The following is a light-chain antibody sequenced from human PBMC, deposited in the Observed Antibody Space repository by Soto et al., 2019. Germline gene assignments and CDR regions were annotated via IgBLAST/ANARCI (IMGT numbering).Light chain of an antibody. CDR3: SSCTSSSTLPYV. J-gene: IGLJ1*01. V-gene: IGLV2-14*01. CDR2: DVS. Sequence: QSVRTQPASVSGSPGQAISISCTGTSRDVGGYNYVSWYQQHPGKAPKLMIYDVSNRPSGVSNRLSGSKSGNTASLTISGLQAEDEADYYCSSCTSSSTLPYVFGTGTKVTVL. CDR1: SRDVGGYNY.